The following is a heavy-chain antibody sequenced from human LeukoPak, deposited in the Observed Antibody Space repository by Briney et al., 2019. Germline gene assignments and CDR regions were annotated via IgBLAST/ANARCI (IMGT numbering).Heavy chain of an antibody. D-gene: IGHD6-13*01. V-gene: IGHV1-46*01. CDR1: GYTFTSYY. Sequence: AASVTVSCKASGYTFTSYYMHWVRQAPGQGLEWMGIINPSGGSTSYAQKFQGRVTMTRDTSTSTVYMVLSSLRSEDTAVYYCARTAESSRHAFDIWGQGTMVTVSS. J-gene: IGHJ3*02. CDR3: ARTAESSRHAFDI. CDR2: INPSGGST.